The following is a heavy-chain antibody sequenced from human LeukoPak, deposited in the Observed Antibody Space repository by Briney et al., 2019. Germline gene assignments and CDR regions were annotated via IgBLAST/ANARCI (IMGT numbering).Heavy chain of an antibody. D-gene: IGHD6-13*01. CDR1: GYTFTSYG. V-gene: IGHV1-18*01. CDR2: ISAYNGNT. CDR3: ARNKGSSSWVNWFDP. J-gene: IGHJ5*02. Sequence: GASVKVSCKASGYTFTSYGISWVRQAPGQGLEWMGWISAYNGNTNYAQKLQGRVTMTTDTSTSTVYMELRSLRSDDTAVYYCARNKGSSSWVNWFDPWGQGTLVTVSS.